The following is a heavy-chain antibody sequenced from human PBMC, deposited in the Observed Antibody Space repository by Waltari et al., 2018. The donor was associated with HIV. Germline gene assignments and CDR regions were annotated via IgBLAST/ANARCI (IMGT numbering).Heavy chain of an antibody. J-gene: IGHJ4*02. V-gene: IGHV4-4*07. CDR1: GGPISRHY. D-gene: IGHD4-4*01. CDR2: IYTSENT. Sequence: QVQLQESGPGLVKPSETLSLTCTVHGGPISRHYWTWMRTPAGKGLEWIGRIYTSENTHYNPSLKSRVTMSVDTSKNQFSLKLSSVTAADTAVYYCARERDYSNTRALDYWGQGTLVTVSS. CDR3: ARERDYSNTRALDY.